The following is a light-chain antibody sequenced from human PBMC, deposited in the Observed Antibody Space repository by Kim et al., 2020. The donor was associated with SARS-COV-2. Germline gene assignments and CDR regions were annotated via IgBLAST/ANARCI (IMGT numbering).Light chain of an antibody. CDR1: SSNIGSNT. CDR3: AAWDDSLKGWV. Sequence: QSVLTQPPSASGTPGQRVTISCSGSSSNIGSNTVTWCQQLPGTAPKLLIYSNNQRPSGVPDRFSGSKSGTSASLAISGLQSEDEADYYCAAWDDSLKGWVFGGGTQLTVL. CDR2: SNN. J-gene: IGLJ3*02. V-gene: IGLV1-44*01.